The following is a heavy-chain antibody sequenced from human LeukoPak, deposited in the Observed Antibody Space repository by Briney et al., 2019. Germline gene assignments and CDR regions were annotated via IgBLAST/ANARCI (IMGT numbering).Heavy chain of an antibody. CDR1: GFTVSSNY. CDR2: IYNDGGT. CDR3: VKRLTLGDLSIKGAFAL. D-gene: IGHD3-16*02. Sequence: PGGSLRLSCAVSGFTVSSNYMSWVRQGPGKGLEWVALIYNDGGTHYTDYVKGRFTISRDPPRNTLFLQMNSLRVEDSAMYYCVKRLTLGDLSIKGAFALWGQGTMVTVAS. J-gene: IGHJ3*01. V-gene: IGHV3-53*01.